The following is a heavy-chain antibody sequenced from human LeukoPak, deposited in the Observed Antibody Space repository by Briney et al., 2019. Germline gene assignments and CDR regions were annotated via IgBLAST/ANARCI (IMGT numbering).Heavy chain of an antibody. Sequence: GGTLRLSCAASGFTFSSYGMSWVRQAPGKGLEWVSAISGSGGSTYYADSVKGRFTISRDNSKNTLYLQMNSLRAEDTAVYYCAKDPHPLVLFPAAPFDYWGQGTLVTVSS. CDR1: GFTFSSYG. D-gene: IGHD3-16*01. CDR3: AKDPHPLVLFPAAPFDY. V-gene: IGHV3-23*01. J-gene: IGHJ4*02. CDR2: ISGSGGST.